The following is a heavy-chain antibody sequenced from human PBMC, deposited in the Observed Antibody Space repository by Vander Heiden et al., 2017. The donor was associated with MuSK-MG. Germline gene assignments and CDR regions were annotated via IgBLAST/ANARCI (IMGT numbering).Heavy chain of an antibody. V-gene: IGHV4-38-2*02. CDR3: ARGDSYPPEHIGGGVAATRFDY. J-gene: IGHJ4*02. Sequence: WGWIWQPPGKGLEWIGSIYHSGSTYYNPSLKSRVTISVDTSKNQFSLKLSSVTAADTAVYYCARGDSYPPEHIGGGVAATRFDYWGQGTLVTVSS. CDR2: IYHSGST. D-gene: IGHD2-15*01.